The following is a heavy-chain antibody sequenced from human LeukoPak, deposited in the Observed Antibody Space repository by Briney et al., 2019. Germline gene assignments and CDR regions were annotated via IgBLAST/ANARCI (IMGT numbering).Heavy chain of an antibody. CDR1: GFTFSSYG. CDR2: ISYDGSNK. J-gene: IGHJ6*02. V-gene: IGHV3-30*18. Sequence: PGGSLRLSCAASGFTFSSYGMHWVRQAPGKGLEWVAVISYDGSNKYYADSVKGRFTISRDNSKNTLYLQMNSLRAEDTAVYYSAKEPSYGTLYYYYGMDVWGQGTTVTVSS. D-gene: IGHD5-18*01. CDR3: AKEPSYGTLYYYYGMDV.